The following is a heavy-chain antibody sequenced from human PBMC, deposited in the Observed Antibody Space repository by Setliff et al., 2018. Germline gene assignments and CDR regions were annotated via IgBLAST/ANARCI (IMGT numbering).Heavy chain of an antibody. J-gene: IGHJ4*02. CDR3: FGAGTCSY. CDR1: GFTINNAW. V-gene: IGHV3-48*03. Sequence: PGGSLRLSCAASGFTINNAWLSWVRQAPGKGLEWISYISSSAITTYYADSVKGRFTISRDNAKNSLYLQMNSLRAEDTAVYYCFGAGTCSYWGQGTLVTVSS. CDR2: ISSSAITT. D-gene: IGHD3-10*01.